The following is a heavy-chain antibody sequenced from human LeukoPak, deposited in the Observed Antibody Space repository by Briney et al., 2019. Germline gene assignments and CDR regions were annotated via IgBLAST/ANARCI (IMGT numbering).Heavy chain of an antibody. V-gene: IGHV3-33*01. CDR1: GFTFSSCG. CDR2: IWSDGSKK. J-gene: IGHJ4*02. D-gene: IGHD3-22*01. CDR3: VRVGTDSIGSYPDY. Sequence: GGSLRLSCTASGFTFSSCGMHWVRQAPGQGLEWVAVIWSDGSKKYHADSAKGRFTISRDNTKNMLYLQMNSLRAEDTAIYYCVRVGTDSIGSYPDYWGQGTLVTVTS.